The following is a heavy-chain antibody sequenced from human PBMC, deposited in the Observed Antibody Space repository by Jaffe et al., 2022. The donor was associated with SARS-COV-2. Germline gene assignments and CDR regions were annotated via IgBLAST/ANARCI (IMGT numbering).Heavy chain of an antibody. Sequence: QVQLVQSGAEVKKPGASVKVSCKASGYTFTSYYMHWVRQAPGQGLEWMGIINPSGGSTSYAQKFQGRVTMTRDTSTSTVYMELSSLRSEDTAVYYCARDIVVVVAATPANYYYYGMDVWGQGTTVTVSS. CDR3: ARDIVVVVAATPANYYYYGMDV. V-gene: IGHV1-46*01. D-gene: IGHD2-15*01. CDR1: GYTFTSYY. CDR2: INPSGGST. J-gene: IGHJ6*02.